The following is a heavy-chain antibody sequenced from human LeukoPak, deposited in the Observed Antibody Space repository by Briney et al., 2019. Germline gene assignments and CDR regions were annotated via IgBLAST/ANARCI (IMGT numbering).Heavy chain of an antibody. V-gene: IGHV4-59*01. D-gene: IGHD3-22*01. J-gene: IGHJ4*02. CDR1: GGSISSYY. Sequence: SETLSLTCTVSGGSISSYYWSWIRQPPGKGLEWIGYIYYSGSTNYNPSLKSRVTISVDTSKNQFSLKLSSVTAADTAVYYCARGDYDSSGYYFRPYFDYWGQGTLVTVSS. CDR2: IYYSGST. CDR3: ARGDYDSSGYYFRPYFDY.